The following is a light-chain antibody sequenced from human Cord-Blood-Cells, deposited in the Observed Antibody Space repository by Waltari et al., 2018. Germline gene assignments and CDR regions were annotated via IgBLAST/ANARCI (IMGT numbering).Light chain of an antibody. V-gene: IGKV3-20*01. CDR3: QQYGSSPFT. CDR2: VAF. CDR1: QSVSSSY. J-gene: IGKJ3*01. Sequence: EIVLTQSPGTLSLSPGERATLSCRASQSVSSSYLAWYQQKPGQAPRRLICVAFSRATGIPYRFSGSGSGTDFTLTISRLEPEDFAVYYCQQYGSSPFTFGPGTKVDIK.